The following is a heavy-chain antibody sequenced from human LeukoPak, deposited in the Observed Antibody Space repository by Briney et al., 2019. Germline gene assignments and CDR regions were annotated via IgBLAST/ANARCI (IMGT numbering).Heavy chain of an antibody. D-gene: IGHD3-3*01. J-gene: IGHJ6*02. CDR3: AKEEGEGSLEWLWCMDV. Sequence: GGSLRLSCAASGFTFSSYGMHWVRQAPGKGLEGVAVISYDGSNKYYADSVKGRFTISRDNSKNTLYLQMNSLRAEDTAVYYCAKEEGEGSLEWLWCMDVWGQGTTVTVSS. CDR2: ISYDGSNK. V-gene: IGHV3-30*18. CDR1: GFTFSSYG.